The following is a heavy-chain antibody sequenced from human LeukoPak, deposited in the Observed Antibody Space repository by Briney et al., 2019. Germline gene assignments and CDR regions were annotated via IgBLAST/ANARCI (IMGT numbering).Heavy chain of an antibody. J-gene: IGHJ1*01. CDR2: ISGSGGST. V-gene: IGHV3-23*01. Sequence: GGSLRLSCAASGFTFSSYAMSWVRQAPGKGLEWVSAISGSGGSTYYADSVKGRFTISRDNSRNTLYLQMNSLRAEDTAVYYCAKDPGLEYFQHWGQGTLVTVSS. CDR3: AKDPGLEYFQH. CDR1: GFTFSSYA.